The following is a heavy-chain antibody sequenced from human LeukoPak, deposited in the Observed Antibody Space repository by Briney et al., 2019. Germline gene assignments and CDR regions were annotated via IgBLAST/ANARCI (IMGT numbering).Heavy chain of an antibody. Sequence: GGSLRLSCAASGFTFSSYSMNWVRQAPGKGLEWVSAISGSGGSTYYADSVKGRFTISRDNSKNTLYLQMNSLRAEDTAVYYCAKDQLDLPYYYYYGMDVWGQGTTVTVSS. D-gene: IGHD6-13*01. V-gene: IGHV3-23*01. J-gene: IGHJ6*02. CDR2: ISGSGGST. CDR1: GFTFSSYS. CDR3: AKDQLDLPYYYYYGMDV.